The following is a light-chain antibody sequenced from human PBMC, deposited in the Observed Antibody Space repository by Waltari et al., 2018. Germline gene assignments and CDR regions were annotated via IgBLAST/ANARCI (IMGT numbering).Light chain of an antibody. J-gene: IGLJ2*01. CDR2: EVY. Sequence: QSALTQPASVSGSAGQSITISCTGTSSDVGASTLISWYQQYPGKAPTLMIYEVYKRPSGVFDRFSGSKSDNTASLTISGLQAEDEADYYCCSYAGRSTLVFGGGTKLTVL. V-gene: IGLV2-23*02. CDR3: CSYAGRSTLV. CDR1: SSDVGASTL.